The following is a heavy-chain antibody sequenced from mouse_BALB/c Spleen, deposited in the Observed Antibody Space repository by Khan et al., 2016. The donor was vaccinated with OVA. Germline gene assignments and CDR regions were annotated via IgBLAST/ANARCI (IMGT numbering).Heavy chain of an antibody. Sequence: QIQLVQSGPELKKPGETVKISCKASGYTFTNYGMNWVKQAPGKGLKWMGWINTYTGEPTYADDFKGRFAFSLETSASTAYLQINNLKNEDTATYVCAGEGGYLYAMDYWGQGTSVTVSS. CDR2: INTYTGEP. CDR1: GYTFTNYG. J-gene: IGHJ4*01. V-gene: IGHV9-3-1*01. D-gene: IGHD1-2*01. CDR3: AGEGGYLYAMDY.